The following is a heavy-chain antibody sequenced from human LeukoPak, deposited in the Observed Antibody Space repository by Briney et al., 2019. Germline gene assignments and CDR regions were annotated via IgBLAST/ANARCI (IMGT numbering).Heavy chain of an antibody. D-gene: IGHD1-26*01. V-gene: IGHV4-59*11. CDR3: AKEVVGLRYYMDV. CDR2: IHISGRT. Sequence: PSETLSLTCTVSRGSISSHYWSWIRQPPGKGLEWIGYIHISGRTNSNPALKSRVTISVDTSKNQLSLKLISVTVADTAVYYCAKEVVGLRYYMDVWGKGPRSPSP. J-gene: IGHJ6*03. CDR1: RGSISSHY.